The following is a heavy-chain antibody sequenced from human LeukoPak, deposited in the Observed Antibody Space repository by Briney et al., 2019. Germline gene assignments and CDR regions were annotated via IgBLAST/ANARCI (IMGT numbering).Heavy chain of an antibody. CDR2: IYYSGST. CDR1: GGSISSSSYY. V-gene: IGHV4-39*01. J-gene: IGHJ4*02. Sequence: SETLSLTCTVSGGSISSSSYYWGWIRQPPGKGLEWIGSIYYSGSTYYNPSLKSRVTISVDTSKNQFSLKLSSVTAADTAVYYCARPHNYGDYEYYDYWGQGTLVTVSS. CDR3: ARPHNYGDYEYYDY. D-gene: IGHD4-17*01.